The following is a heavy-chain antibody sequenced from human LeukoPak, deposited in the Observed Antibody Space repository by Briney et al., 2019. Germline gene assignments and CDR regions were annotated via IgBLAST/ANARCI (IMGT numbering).Heavy chain of an antibody. CDR3: EREYSSSQNSDAFDI. CDR2: ISYDGSNK. Sequence: GGSLRLSCAASGFTFSSYAMHWVRQAPGKGLEWVAVISYDGSNKYYADSVKGRFTISRDNSKNTLYLQMNSLRAEDTAVYYCEREYSSSQNSDAFDIWGQGTMVTVSS. V-gene: IGHV3-30*04. CDR1: GFTFSSYA. J-gene: IGHJ3*02. D-gene: IGHD6-13*01.